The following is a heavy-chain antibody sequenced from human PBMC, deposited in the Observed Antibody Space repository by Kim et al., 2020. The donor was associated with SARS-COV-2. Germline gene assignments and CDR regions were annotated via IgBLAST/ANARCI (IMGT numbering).Heavy chain of an antibody. V-gene: IGHV3-11*06. CDR3: ARGYVTMNRGVDY. Sequence: YEDSVKGRVSISRDNAKNSWCLQMNRRGDEDTAWYYCARGYVTMNRGVDYWGQGTLVTVSS. J-gene: IGHJ4*02. D-gene: IGHD3-10*01.